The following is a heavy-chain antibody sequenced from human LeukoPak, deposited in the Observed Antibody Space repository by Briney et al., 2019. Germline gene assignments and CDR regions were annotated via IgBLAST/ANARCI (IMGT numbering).Heavy chain of an antibody. J-gene: IGHJ4*02. CDR1: GFTFSDYN. D-gene: IGHD6-19*01. Sequence: GGSLRLSCAASGFTFSDYNMRWIRQAPGKGLEWVSSISRSGSTKYYADSVKGRFTISRDNAKNSLYLQMNSLRAEDTAVYYCARTEQWLVHLDYWGQGTLVTVSS. CDR2: ISRSGSTK. V-gene: IGHV3-11*04. CDR3: ARTEQWLVHLDY.